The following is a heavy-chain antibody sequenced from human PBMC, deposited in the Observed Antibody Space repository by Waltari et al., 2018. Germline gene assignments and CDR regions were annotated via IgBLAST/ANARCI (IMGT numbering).Heavy chain of an antibody. CDR2: IYYSGST. D-gene: IGHD3-10*01. CDR3: ARSQLLWFGEWPEYFQH. V-gene: IGHV4-59*01. Sequence: QVQLQESGPGLVKPSETLSLTCTVSGGSISSYYWSWIRQPPGKGLEWIGYIYYSGSTNYNPSLKSRVTISVDTSKNQFSLKLSSVTAADTAVYYCARSQLLWFGEWPEYFQHWGQGTLVTVSS. J-gene: IGHJ1*01. CDR1: GGSISSYY.